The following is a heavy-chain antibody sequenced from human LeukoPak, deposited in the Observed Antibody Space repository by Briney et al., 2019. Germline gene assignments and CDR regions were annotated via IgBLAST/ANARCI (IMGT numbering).Heavy chain of an antibody. J-gene: IGHJ4*02. CDR1: GGSISNTNW. CDR2: IYYSGST. V-gene: IGHV4-39*01. Sequence: SETLSLTCGVSGGSISNTNWWTWVRQPPGKGLEWIGSIYYSGSTYYNPSLKSRVTISVDTSKNQFSLKLSSVTAADTAVYYCARHEYDFWSGYDYWGQGTLVTVSS. CDR3: ARHEYDFWSGYDY. D-gene: IGHD3-3*01.